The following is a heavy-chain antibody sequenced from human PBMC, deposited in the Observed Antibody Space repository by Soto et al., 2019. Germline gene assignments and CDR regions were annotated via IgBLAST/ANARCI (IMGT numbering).Heavy chain of an antibody. CDR1: GYTFTGYY. Sequence: ASVQVSCKASGYTFTGYYMHWVRQAPGQGLEWMGWINPNSGGTNYAQKFQGRVTMTRDTSISTAYMELSRLRSDDTAVYYCASALAAATKYYYYGMDVWGQGTTVTVSS. CDR2: INPNSGGT. J-gene: IGHJ6*02. CDR3: ASALAAATKYYYYGMDV. V-gene: IGHV1-2*02. D-gene: IGHD6-13*01.